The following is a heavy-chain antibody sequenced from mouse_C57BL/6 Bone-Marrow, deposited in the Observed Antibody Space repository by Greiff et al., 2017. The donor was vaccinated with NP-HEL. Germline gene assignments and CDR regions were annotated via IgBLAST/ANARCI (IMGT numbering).Heavy chain of an antibody. CDR3: ARHYYGSSQDY. V-gene: IGHV5-6*01. D-gene: IGHD1-1*01. CDR1: GFTFSSYG. CDR2: ISSGGSYT. Sequence: EVNVVESGGDLVKPGGSLKLSCAASGFTFSSYGMSWVRQTPDKRLEWVATISSGGSYTYYPDSVKGRVTISRDNAKNTLYLQMSSLKSEDTAMYYCARHYYGSSQDYWGRGTTLTVSS. J-gene: IGHJ2*01.